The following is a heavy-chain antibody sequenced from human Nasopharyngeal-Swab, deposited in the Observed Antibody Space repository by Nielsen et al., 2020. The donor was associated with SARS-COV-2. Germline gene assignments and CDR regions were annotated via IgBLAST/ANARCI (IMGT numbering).Heavy chain of an antibody. J-gene: IGHJ4*02. D-gene: IGHD6-19*01. CDR1: GFTFSSYS. V-gene: IGHV3-48*02. CDR2: ISSSSSTI. Sequence: GESLKISCAASGFTFSSYSMNWVRQAPGKGLEWVSYISSSSSTIYYADSVKGRFTISRDNAKNSLYLQMNSLRDEDTAVYYCARLSGWYPSLAFDYWGQGTLVTVSS. CDR3: ARLSGWYPSLAFDY.